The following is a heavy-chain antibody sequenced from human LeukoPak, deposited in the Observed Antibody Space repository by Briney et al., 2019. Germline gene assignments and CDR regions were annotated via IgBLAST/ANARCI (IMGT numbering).Heavy chain of an antibody. D-gene: IGHD5-12*01. CDR1: GFTFSTYA. CDR3: ARYSGLFGFDY. CDR2: VISISSSM. Sequence: RGTLRLSCAASGFTFSTYAMSWVRRAPGKGLEWVLYVISISSSMYYAASVKGRFTISRDNAKNSLYLQMNSLTDEDTAVYYCARYSGLFGFDYWGQGTLVTVSS. J-gene: IGHJ4*02. V-gene: IGHV3-48*02.